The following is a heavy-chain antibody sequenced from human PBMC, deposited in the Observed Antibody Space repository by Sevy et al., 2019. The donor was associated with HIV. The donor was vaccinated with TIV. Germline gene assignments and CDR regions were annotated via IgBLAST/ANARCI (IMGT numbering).Heavy chain of an antibody. CDR2: ISYDGSNK. V-gene: IGHV3-30-3*01. Sequence: GGSLRLSCAASGFTFSSYPMHWVRQAPGKGLEWVTVISYDGSNKYYADFVKGRFTISRDNSKNTLYLQMNSLRAEDTAVYYCARGEASNWYVLAANYWGQRTLVTVSS. D-gene: IGHD6-13*01. CDR1: GFTFSSYP. CDR3: ARGEASNWYVLAANY. J-gene: IGHJ4*02.